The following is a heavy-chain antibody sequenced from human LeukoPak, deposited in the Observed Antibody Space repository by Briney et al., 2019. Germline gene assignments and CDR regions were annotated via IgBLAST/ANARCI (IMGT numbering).Heavy chain of an antibody. J-gene: IGHJ4*02. Sequence: GASVKVSCKASGYNFTSYDTNWVRQATGQGLEGMGWMNPNSGNTGYAQKFQGRVTITRNTSISTAYMELSSLRSEDTAVYYCARAERWLEEYYFDYWGQGTLVTVSS. CDR3: ARAERWLEEYYFDY. V-gene: IGHV1-8*03. D-gene: IGHD6-19*01. CDR1: GYNFTSYD. CDR2: MNPNSGNT.